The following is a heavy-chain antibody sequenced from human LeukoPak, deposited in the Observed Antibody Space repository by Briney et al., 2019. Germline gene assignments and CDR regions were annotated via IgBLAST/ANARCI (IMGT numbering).Heavy chain of an antibody. CDR1: GGTFSSYA. V-gene: IGHV1-69*04. D-gene: IGHD3-3*01. CDR2: IIPILGIA. Sequence: ASVKVSCKAPGGTFSSYAISWVRQAPGQGLEWMGRIIPILGIANYAQKFQGRVTITADKSTSTAYMELSSLRSEDTAVYYCARVGMEWLSPYYYYGMDVWGQGTTVTVSS. CDR3: ARVGMEWLSPYYYYGMDV. J-gene: IGHJ6*02.